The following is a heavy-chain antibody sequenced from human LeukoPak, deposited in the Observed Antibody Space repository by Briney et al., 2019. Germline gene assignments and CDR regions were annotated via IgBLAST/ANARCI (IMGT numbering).Heavy chain of an antibody. D-gene: IGHD3-10*01. CDR3: ARSWVPTYGSGSYYSVFDY. V-gene: IGHV3-23*01. CDR1: GFTFSSYG. Sequence: GGSLRLSCAASGFTFSSYGMSWVRRAPGKGLEWVSAISGSGGSTYYADSVKGRFTISRDNSKNTLYLQMNSLRAEDTAVYYCARSWVPTYGSGSYYSVFDYWGQGTLVTVSS. J-gene: IGHJ4*02. CDR2: ISGSGGST.